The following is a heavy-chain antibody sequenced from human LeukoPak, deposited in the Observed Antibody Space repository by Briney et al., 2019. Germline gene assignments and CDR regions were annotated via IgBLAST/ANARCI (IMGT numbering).Heavy chain of an antibody. D-gene: IGHD1-26*01. J-gene: IGHJ5*02. Sequence: SETLSLACAVSGGSISTYYWNWIRQPPGKGLEWIGYIDYTGSTIYNPSLKSRVTISVDTSKNQFSLKLSSVTAADTAVYYCARITVGANGYNWFDPWGQGTLVSVSS. CDR3: ARITVGANGYNWFDP. CDR2: IDYTGST. CDR1: GGSISTYY. V-gene: IGHV4-59*08.